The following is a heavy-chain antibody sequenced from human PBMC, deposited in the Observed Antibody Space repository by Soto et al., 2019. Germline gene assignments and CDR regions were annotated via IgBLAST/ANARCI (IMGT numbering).Heavy chain of an antibody. V-gene: IGHV1-24*01. CDR3: ATAYYYDKGPGY. CDR2: FDPEDGET. D-gene: IGHD3-22*01. Sequence: ASVTVSCKVSGYTLTELSMHWVRQAPGKGLEWMGGFDPEDGETIYAQKFQGRVTMTEDTSTDTAYMELSSLRSEDTAVYYCATAYYYDKGPGYWGQGTLVTVS. J-gene: IGHJ4*02. CDR1: GYTLTELS.